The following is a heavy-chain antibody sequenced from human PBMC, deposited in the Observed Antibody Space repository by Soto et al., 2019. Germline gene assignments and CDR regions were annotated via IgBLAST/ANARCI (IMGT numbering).Heavy chain of an antibody. D-gene: IGHD6-13*01. CDR1: GLPFSSYW. J-gene: IGHJ4*02. CDR3: ATAAAGYYFDY. Sequence: GGSLRLSCAASGLPFSSYWRNWVRQAPGKGLEWVANIIQDGSEKSYVDSVKGRFTISRDNAKNSLFLQMNSLGADDTAVYYCATAAAGYYFDYWAQGTLVTVSS. CDR2: IIQDGSEK. V-gene: IGHV3-7*05.